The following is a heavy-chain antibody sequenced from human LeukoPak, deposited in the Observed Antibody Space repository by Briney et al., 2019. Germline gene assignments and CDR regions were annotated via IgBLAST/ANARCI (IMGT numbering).Heavy chain of an antibody. V-gene: IGHV3-9*01. D-gene: IGHD2-15*01. J-gene: IGHJ4*02. CDR1: GFTFDDYA. CDR3: AENCGDTCYSDFVN. CDR2: ISWNSGSI. Sequence: GRSLRLSCAASGFTFDDYAMHWVRQAPGKGLEWVSGISWNSGSIGYADSVKGRFTISRDNSKNTLYLQMNSLRAEDTAVYYCAENCGDTCYSDFVNWGQGTLVTVSS.